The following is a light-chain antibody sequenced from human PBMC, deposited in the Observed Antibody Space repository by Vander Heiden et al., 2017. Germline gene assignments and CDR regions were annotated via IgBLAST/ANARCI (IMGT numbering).Light chain of an antibody. V-gene: IGLV1-51*01. CDR1: RSNIGKNY. CDR3: GTWDSSLSNAV. J-gene: IGLJ1*01. Sequence: QSVLTQPPSVSAAPGQKVTISCSGSRSNIGKNYVSWYQQVPGTAPKLLIYDNNKRPSGIPDRFSGSKSGTSATLGITGLQTGDEADYYCGTWDSSLSNAVFGTGTKVTVL. CDR2: DNN.